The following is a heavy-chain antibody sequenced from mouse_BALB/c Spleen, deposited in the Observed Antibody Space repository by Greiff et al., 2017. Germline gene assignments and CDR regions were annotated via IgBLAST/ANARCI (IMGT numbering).Heavy chain of an antibody. J-gene: IGHJ4*01. V-gene: IGHV5-6-4*02. CDR1: GFTFSSYA. Sequence: EVHLVESGGGLVKPGGSLKLSCAASGFTFSSYAMSWVRQSPEKRLEWVAEISSGGSYTYYPDSVKGRFTISRDNAKNTLYLQMSSLKSEDTAMYYCTRGDGTYYYAMDYWGQGTSVTVSS. CDR3: TRGDGTYYYAMDY. D-gene: IGHD2-1*01. CDR2: ISSGGSYT.